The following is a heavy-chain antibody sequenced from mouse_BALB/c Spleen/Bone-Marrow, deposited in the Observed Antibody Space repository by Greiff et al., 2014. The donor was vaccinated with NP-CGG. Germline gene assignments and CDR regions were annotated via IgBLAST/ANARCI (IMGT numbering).Heavy chain of an antibody. CDR1: GFNIKDTY. V-gene: IGHV14-3*02. D-gene: IGHD2-2*01. J-gene: IGHJ2*01. CDR2: IDPANGNT. Sequence: VQLQQPGAELVKSGASVKLSCTASGFNIKDTYMHWVKQRPEQGLEWIGRIDPANGNTKYDPKFQGKATITADTSSNTAYLQLSSLTSEDTAVYYCASYVYGYYFDYWGQGTTLTASS. CDR3: ASYVYGYYFDY.